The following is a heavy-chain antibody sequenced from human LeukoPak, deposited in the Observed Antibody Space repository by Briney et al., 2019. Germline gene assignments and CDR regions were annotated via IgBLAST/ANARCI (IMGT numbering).Heavy chain of an antibody. CDR1: GFIFSSAW. V-gene: IGHV3-15*07. CDR3: TTEYWGSNY. CDR2: IKSNTNGGTT. J-gene: IGHJ4*02. D-gene: IGHD7-27*01. Sequence: GGSLRLSCAGSGFIFSSAWMNWVRQAPGKGLEWVGLIKSNTNGGTTAYAAPVKGRFTISRDDSKNTLYLQMDSLKTEDTGVYYCTTEYWGSNYWGQGTLVTVSS.